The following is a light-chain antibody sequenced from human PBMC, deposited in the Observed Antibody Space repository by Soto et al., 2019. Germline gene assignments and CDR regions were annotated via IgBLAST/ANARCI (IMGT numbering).Light chain of an antibody. CDR1: SSDVGGYNY. CDR2: DVS. CDR3: SSYTSSSTGVV. V-gene: IGLV2-14*01. J-gene: IGLJ2*01. Sequence: QSALTQPASVSGSPGQSITISCTGNSSDVGGYNYVSWYQQHPGKAPKLMIYDVSNRPSGVSNRFSGSKSGNTASLTISGLQAEDEADYYCSSYTSSSTGVVFGGGTQLTVL.